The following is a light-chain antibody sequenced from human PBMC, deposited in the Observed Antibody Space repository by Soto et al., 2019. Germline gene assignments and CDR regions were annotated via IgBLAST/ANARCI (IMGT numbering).Light chain of an antibody. CDR2: EVS. CDR1: SSDVGGYHF. Sequence: QSALTQPASVSGSPGQSITISCTGTSSDVGGYHFVSWYQQHPGKAPKLMLSEVSKRPSGVSTRFSGSKSGNTASLTISGLQAEHEADYYCCSYAGSSTFLVFGGGTKLTVL. J-gene: IGLJ2*01. CDR3: CSYAGSSTFLV. V-gene: IGLV2-23*02.